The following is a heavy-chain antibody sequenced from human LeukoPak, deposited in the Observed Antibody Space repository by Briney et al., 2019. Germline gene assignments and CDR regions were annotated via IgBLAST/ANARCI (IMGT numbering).Heavy chain of an antibody. CDR2: IWYDGSNK. J-gene: IGHJ3*02. D-gene: IGHD3-16*02. V-gene: IGHV3-30*02. CDR1: GFTFSSYG. Sequence: GGSLRLSCAASGFTFSSYGMHWVRQAPGKGLEWVAFIWYDGSNKYYADSVKGRFTISRDNSKNTLYLQMNSLRAEDTAVYYCAKLYDYVWGSYRSYDAFDIWGQGTMATVSS. CDR3: AKLYDYVWGSYRSYDAFDI.